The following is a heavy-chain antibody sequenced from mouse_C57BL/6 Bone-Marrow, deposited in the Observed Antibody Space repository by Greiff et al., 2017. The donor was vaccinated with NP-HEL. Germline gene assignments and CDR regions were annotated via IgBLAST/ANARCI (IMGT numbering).Heavy chain of an antibody. CDR2: IDPSDSYT. J-gene: IGHJ2*01. CDR1: GYTFTSYW. V-gene: IGHV1-59*01. Sequence: QVQLQQPGAELVRPGTSVKLSCKASGYTFTSYWMHWVKQRPGQGLEWIGVIDPSDSYTNYNQKFKGKATLTVDTSSSTAYMQLSSLTSEDSAVYYCAGRGGSLDYWGQGTTLTVSS. CDR3: AGRGGSLDY. D-gene: IGHD1-1*01.